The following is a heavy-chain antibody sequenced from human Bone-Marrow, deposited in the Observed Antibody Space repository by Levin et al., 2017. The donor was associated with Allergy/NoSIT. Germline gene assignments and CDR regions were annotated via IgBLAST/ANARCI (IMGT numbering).Heavy chain of an antibody. CDR2: IQSNGKT. Sequence: LSLTCAASGFTFSTSWMHWVRPAPGKGLVWVSRIQSNGKTNYADSVTGRFTISRDNAKNTLYLQMNSLTVEDTAVYYCARDRFYSDSGSNFSWFDPWGQGTLVTVSS. J-gene: IGHJ5*02. V-gene: IGHV3-74*01. D-gene: IGHD3-10*01. CDR1: GFTFSTSW. CDR3: ARDRFYSDSGSNFSWFDP.